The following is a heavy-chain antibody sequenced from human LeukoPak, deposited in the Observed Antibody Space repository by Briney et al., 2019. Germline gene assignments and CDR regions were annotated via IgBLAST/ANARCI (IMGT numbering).Heavy chain of an antibody. CDR3: TRDPRLCDY. J-gene: IGHJ4*02. CDR1: GLPLREFY. CDR2: INPSGTIM. Sequence: GGSLRLSCAASGLPLREFYMTGNRQAPGKGMEWVAYINPSGTIMKYADALKGRFTVSRDNAENSLYLQMNSLRAEDTATYYCTRDPRLCDYWGQGTRITVSS. V-gene: IGHV3-11*01.